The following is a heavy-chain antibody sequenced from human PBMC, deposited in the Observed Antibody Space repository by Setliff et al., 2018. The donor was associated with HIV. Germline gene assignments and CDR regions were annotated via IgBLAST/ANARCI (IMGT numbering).Heavy chain of an antibody. CDR1: GGSISSYY. J-gene: IGHJ4*02. D-gene: IGHD3-16*02. Sequence: SETLSLTCSVSGGSISSYYWSWIRQPPGKGLEWIGDIYYSGMTNYNPSLQSRVTISVDTSKNQFSLKLSSVTAADPAVYYCARLRGDDYVWGSYRYFDYWGQGTLVTVS. CDR3: ARLRGDDYVWGSYRYFDY. CDR2: IYYSGMT. V-gene: IGHV4-59*08.